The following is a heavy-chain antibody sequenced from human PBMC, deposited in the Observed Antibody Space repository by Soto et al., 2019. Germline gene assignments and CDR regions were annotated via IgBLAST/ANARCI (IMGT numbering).Heavy chain of an antibody. CDR3: ARLPAVANIGCPFVY. D-gene: IGHD6-19*01. J-gene: IGHJ4*02. Sequence: SETLSLTCTVSGGSVSSSSYYWTWIRQPPGKALEWIGYVHYSGSTNYNPSLKSRLTISVDTSTNQFSLKLSSVTAADTVLYYCARLPAVANIGCPFVYWVQGTLVTVSS. CDR2: VHYSGST. CDR1: GGSVSSSSYY. V-gene: IGHV4-61*01.